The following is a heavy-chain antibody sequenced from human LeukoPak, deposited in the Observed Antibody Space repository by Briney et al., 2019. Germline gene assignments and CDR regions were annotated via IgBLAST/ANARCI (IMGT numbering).Heavy chain of an antibody. CDR2: IGTAGDT. CDR1: GFTFSSYD. V-gene: IGHV3-13*01. Sequence: GGSLRLSCAASGFTFSSYDMHWVRQATGKGLEWVSAIGTAGDTYYPGFVEGRFTISRENAKNSLYLQMNSLRAGDTAVYYCARTGFGEPFDYWGQGTLVTVSS. D-gene: IGHD3-10*01. J-gene: IGHJ4*02. CDR3: ARTGFGEPFDY.